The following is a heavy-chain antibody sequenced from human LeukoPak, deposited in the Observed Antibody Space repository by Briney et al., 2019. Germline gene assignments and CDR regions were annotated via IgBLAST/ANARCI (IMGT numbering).Heavy chain of an antibody. CDR1: GGSISSSSYY. CDR2: IYYSGST. J-gene: IGHJ4*02. D-gene: IGHD5-24*01. CDR3: ARQIKRWLQLDYFDY. V-gene: IGHV4-39*01. Sequence: PSETLSLTCTVSGGSISSSSYYWGWIRQPPGKGLEWIGSIYYSGSTYYNPSLKSRVTISVDTSKNQFPLKLSSVTAADTAVYYCARQIKRWLQLDYFDYWGQGTLVTVSS.